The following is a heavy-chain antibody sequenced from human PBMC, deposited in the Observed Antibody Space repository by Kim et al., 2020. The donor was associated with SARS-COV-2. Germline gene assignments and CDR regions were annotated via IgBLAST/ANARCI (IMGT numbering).Heavy chain of an antibody. D-gene: IGHD3-10*01. Sequence: SETLSLTCAVYGGSFSGYYWSWIRQPPGKGLEWIGEINHSGGTNYNPSLKSRVTISVDTTKNQFSLKLSAVTAADTAVYYCARVPRLLWFRDRYSDYWGQGTLVTVSS. CDR3: ARVPRLLWFRDRYSDY. V-gene: IGHV4-34*01. CDR2: INHSGGT. CDR1: GGSFSGYY. J-gene: IGHJ4*02.